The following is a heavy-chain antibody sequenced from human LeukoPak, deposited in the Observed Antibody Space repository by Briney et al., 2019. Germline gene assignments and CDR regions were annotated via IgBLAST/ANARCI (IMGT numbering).Heavy chain of an antibody. CDR2: ISWNSGNI. D-gene: IGHD3-10*01. J-gene: IGHJ4*02. CDR1: GFTFDDYG. Sequence: GGSLRLSCAASGFTFDDYGMHWVRQVPGKGLEWVSGISWNSGNIDYADSVKGRFTISRDNAKNSLYLQVNSLRAEDTALYYCAKDRSLNNYGSGSYYTDWGQGTLVTVSS. CDR3: AKDRSLNNYGSGSYYTD. V-gene: IGHV3-9*01.